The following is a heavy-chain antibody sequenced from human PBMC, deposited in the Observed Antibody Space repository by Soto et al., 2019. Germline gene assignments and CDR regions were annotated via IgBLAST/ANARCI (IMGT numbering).Heavy chain of an antibody. Sequence: GGSLRLSCAASGFTFSSYAMSWVRQAPGKGLEWVSAISGSGGSTYYADSVKGRFTISRDNSKNTLYLQMNSLRAEDTAIYYWARDDEYDDNGLDYWGKGTLVTFPS. V-gene: IGHV3-23*01. CDR2: ISGSGGST. J-gene: IGHJ4*02. CDR1: GFTFSSYA. CDR3: ARDDEYDDNGLDY. D-gene: IGHD1-1*01.